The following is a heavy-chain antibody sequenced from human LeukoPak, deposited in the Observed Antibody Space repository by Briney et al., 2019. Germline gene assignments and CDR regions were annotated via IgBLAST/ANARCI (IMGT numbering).Heavy chain of an antibody. J-gene: IGHJ4*02. CDR2: IYTSGST. D-gene: IGHD3-3*01. CDR3: AATGPIFGVVRNDY. CDR1: GGSISSYY. V-gene: IGHV4-4*07. Sequence: SETLSLTCTVSGGSISSYYWSWIRQPAGKGLEWIGRIYTSGSTNYNPSLKSRVTMSVDTSKNQFSLKLSSVTAADTAVYYCAATGPIFGVVRNDYWGQGTLVTVSS.